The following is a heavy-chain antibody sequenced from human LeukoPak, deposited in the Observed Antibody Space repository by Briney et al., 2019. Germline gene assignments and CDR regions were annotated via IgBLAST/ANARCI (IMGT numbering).Heavy chain of an antibody. CDR3: ARGYFVRNDY. CDR2: SNWNGGST. Sequence: GGSLRLSCAASGFTFDDYGMSWVRHAPGKGLEWVSGSNWNGGSTGYADYVKGRFTISRDNAKNSLYLQMNGLRAEDTALYYCARGYFVRNDYWGQGTLVTVSS. V-gene: IGHV3-20*04. J-gene: IGHJ4*02. D-gene: IGHD3-10*02. CDR1: GFTFDDYG.